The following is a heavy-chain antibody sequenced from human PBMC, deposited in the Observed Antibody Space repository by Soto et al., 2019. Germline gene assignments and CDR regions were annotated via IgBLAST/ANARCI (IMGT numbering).Heavy chain of an antibody. CDR2: IYPDDSDA. CDR1: GYRFPDYW. D-gene: IGHD2-2*01. Sequence: GAALKISYQGSGYRFPDYWMCWLRQITGKGLEWMGIIYPDDSDAKYSPSFQGQVTMSADKSINTAYLQWSSLKASDTAMYFCARDGLSRSTSFDYWGKGTLVTVS. CDR3: ARDGLSRSTSFDY. V-gene: IGHV5-51*01. J-gene: IGHJ4*02.